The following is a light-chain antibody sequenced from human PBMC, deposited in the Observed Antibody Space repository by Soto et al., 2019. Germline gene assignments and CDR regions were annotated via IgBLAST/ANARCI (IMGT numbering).Light chain of an antibody. CDR2: GAS. CDR1: QSVSSN. CDR3: QQYNNWPWT. J-gene: IGKJ1*01. V-gene: IGKV3-15*01. Sequence: EIVMTQSPATLSVSPGERATLSCSASQSVSSNLAWYQQKPGQAPSLLIYGASTRATGIPARFSGSGPGTEFTLTISSLPSEDFAVYYCQQYNNWPWTFGQGTKVEIK.